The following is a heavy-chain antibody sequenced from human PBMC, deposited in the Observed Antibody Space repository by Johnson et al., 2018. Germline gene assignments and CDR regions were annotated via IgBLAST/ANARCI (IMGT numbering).Heavy chain of an antibody. CDR2: IYSGGDT. V-gene: IGHV3-66*02. J-gene: IGHJ6*03. D-gene: IGHD4-17*01. Sequence: VQLVESGGGLVQPGGSLRLSCAASGFSVSSNFMNWVRQAPGKGLEWVSIIYSGGDTNYADPVKGRFTISRDNSKNTLYLQMNSLRAEDTAVYYCARDSRGVTTAGRDYFYYMDVWGKGTTVTVSS. CDR1: GFSVSSNF. CDR3: ARDSRGVTTAGRDYFYYMDV.